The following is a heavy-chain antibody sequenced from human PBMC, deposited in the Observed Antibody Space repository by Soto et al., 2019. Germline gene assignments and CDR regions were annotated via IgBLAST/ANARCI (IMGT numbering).Heavy chain of an antibody. Sequence: EVQLLESGGGLVQPGGSLRLSCAASGFTFSSYAMSWVRQAPGKGLEWVSAISGSGGSTYYADSVKGRFTISRDNSKNTLYLKMNSLRAEDTAVYYCAKGYCSSTSCYAPVYFDYWGQGTLVTVSS. V-gene: IGHV3-23*01. D-gene: IGHD2-2*01. J-gene: IGHJ4*02. CDR3: AKGYCSSTSCYAPVYFDY. CDR1: GFTFSSYA. CDR2: ISGSGGST.